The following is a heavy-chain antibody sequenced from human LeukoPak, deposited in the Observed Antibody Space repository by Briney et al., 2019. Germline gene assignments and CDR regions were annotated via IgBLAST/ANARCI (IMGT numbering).Heavy chain of an antibody. Sequence: GGSLRLSCAASGVTFSSYYMAWVRQAPGKGLEWVANIKQDGSEKYYVGSVKGRFTISRDNAKNSLYLQLNSLRVEDTAVYFCAGGFGFLIESWGQGTLVTVSS. D-gene: IGHD3-16*01. V-gene: IGHV3-7*04. J-gene: IGHJ4*02. CDR2: IKQDGSEK. CDR3: AGGFGFLIES. CDR1: GVTFSSYY.